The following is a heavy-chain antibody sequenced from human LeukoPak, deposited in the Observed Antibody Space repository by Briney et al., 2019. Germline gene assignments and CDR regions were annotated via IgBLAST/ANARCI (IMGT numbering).Heavy chain of an antibody. J-gene: IGHJ3*02. CDR2: IYYRGST. Sequence: SETLSLTCTVSGGSISSYYWSWIRQPPGKGLEWIGYIYYRGSTNYNPSLKSRVTISVDTSKNQFSLKLSSVTAADTAVYYCARWTYYYDSSGYHDAFDIWGQGTMVTVSS. V-gene: IGHV4-59*12. CDR3: ARWTYYYDSSGYHDAFDI. D-gene: IGHD3-22*01. CDR1: GGSISSYY.